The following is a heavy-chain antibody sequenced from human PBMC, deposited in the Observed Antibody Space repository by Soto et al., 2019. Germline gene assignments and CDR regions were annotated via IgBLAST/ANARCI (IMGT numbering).Heavy chain of an antibody. CDR2: IYYSGST. CDR1: GGSISSGGYY. V-gene: IGHV4-31*03. Sequence: SSETLSLTCTVSGGSISSGGYYWSWIRQHPGKGLEWIGYIYYSGSTYYNPSLKSRVAISVDTSKNQFSLKLSSVTAADTAVYYCARDLYISWFDPWGQGTLVTVSS. J-gene: IGHJ5*02. D-gene: IGHD1-20*01. CDR3: ARDLYISWFDP.